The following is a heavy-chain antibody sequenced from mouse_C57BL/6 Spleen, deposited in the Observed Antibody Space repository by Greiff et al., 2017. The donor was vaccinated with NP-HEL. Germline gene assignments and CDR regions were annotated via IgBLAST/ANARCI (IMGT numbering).Heavy chain of an antibody. D-gene: IGHD2-1*01. Sequence: VQLQQPGAELVMPGASVKLSCKASGYTFTSYWMHWVKQRPGQGLEWIGEIDPSDSYTNYTQKFKGKSTLTVDQSSSTAYMQLSSLTSEDSAVYYCARLGNSKDYWGQGTSVTVSS. J-gene: IGHJ4*01. CDR2: IDPSDSYT. V-gene: IGHV1-69*01. CDR3: ARLGNSKDY. CDR1: GYTFTSYW.